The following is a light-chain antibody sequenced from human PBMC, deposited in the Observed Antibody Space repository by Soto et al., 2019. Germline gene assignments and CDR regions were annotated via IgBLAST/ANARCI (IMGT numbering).Light chain of an antibody. Sequence: EIVLTQSPATLSLSPGERATLSCRASQSVSSYLAWYQQKPGQAPRLLIYDASNRATGIPARFSGSGSGTDFTLTISSLAPEDFAVYYCQQRSNWLLTFGGGTKV. CDR3: QQRSNWLLT. J-gene: IGKJ4*01. V-gene: IGKV3-11*01. CDR1: QSVSSY. CDR2: DAS.